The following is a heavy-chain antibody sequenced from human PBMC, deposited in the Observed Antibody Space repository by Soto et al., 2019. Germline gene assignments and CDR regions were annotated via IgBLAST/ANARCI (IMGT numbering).Heavy chain of an antibody. J-gene: IGHJ4*02. CDR1: GFTVSSNY. Sequence: EVQLVESGGGLVQPGGSLRLSCAASGFTVSSNYMSWVRQAPGKGLEWVSVIYSGGSTYYADSVKGRFTISRDNSKNTLYLQRNSLGAEDTALYYWARASIWLDYWAREPWSPSPQ. V-gene: IGHV3-66*01. CDR2: IYSGGST. CDR3: ARASIWLDY.